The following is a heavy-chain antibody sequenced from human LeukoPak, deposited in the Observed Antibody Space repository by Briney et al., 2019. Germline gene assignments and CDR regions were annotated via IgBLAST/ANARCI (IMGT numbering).Heavy chain of an antibody. Sequence: ASVKVSCKASGYTFTSYDINWVRQATGQGLEWMGWMNPNSGNTGYAQKFQGRVTMTRNTSISTAYMELSSLRSEDTAVYYGARAPGGYDFWTDWGQGALVTVSS. J-gene: IGHJ4*02. D-gene: IGHD3/OR15-3a*01. CDR2: MNPNSGNT. CDR1: GYTFTSYD. V-gene: IGHV1-8*01. CDR3: ARAPGGYDFWTD.